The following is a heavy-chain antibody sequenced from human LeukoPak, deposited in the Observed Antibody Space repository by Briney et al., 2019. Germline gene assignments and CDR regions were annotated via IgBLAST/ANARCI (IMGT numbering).Heavy chain of an antibody. V-gene: IGHV3-48*02. CDR2: ISSSSSTI. J-gene: IGHJ4*02. CDR1: GFTFSSYN. Sequence: PGGSLRLSCTASGFTFSSYNMNWVRQAPGKGLEWVSYISSSSSTIYYADPVKGRFTISRDNAKNSLYVQMNSLRDEDTAVYYCAREHSSSSGSVSDFWVQGPRVPV. CDR3: AREHSSSSGSVSDF. D-gene: IGHD6-6*01.